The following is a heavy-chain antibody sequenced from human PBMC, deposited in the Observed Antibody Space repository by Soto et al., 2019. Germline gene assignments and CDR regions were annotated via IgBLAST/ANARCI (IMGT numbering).Heavy chain of an antibody. V-gene: IGHV1-18*01. D-gene: IGHD2-2*02. J-gene: IGHJ4*02. CDR3: ARRYCSSTSCYSDY. CDR1: GYTFTSYG. CDR2: ISAYNGNT. Sequence: QVQLVQSGAEVKKPGASVKVSCKASGYTFTSYGISWVRQAPGQGLEWMGWISAYNGNTNYAQKLQGRVAMNTDPSTSTAYMELRSLRSDDPAVYYCARRYCSSTSCYSDYCGQGTLVTVSS.